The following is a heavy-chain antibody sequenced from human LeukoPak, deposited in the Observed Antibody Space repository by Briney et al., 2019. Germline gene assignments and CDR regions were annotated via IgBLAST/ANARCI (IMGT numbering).Heavy chain of an antibody. CDR1: GFTFSSYA. V-gene: IGHV3-48*01. CDR3: ARDRGGAYDFWSGYYTGCFDY. D-gene: IGHD3-3*01. Sequence: PGGPLRLSCAASGFTFSSYAMHWVRQAPGKGLEWVSYISDSSTTIYYADSVKGRFTIFRDNAKNSLYLQMNSLRAEATAVYYGARDRGGAYDFWSGYYTGCFDYWGQGTLAPVSS. CDR2: ISDSSTTI. J-gene: IGHJ4*02.